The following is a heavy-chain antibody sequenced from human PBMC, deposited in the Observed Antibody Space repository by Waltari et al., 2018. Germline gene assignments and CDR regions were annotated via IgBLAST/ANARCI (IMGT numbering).Heavy chain of an antibody. Sequence: QVQLQQWGAGLLKPSETLSLTCAVYGGSFSGYYWSWIRQPTGKGLEWIGEINHSGSTNYNPSLKSRVTISVATSKHQFSLKLSSVTAADTAVYYCARGYRADTVTTSNYYYYMDVWGKGTTVTVSS. J-gene: IGHJ6*03. CDR3: ARGYRADTVTTSNYYYYMDV. CDR1: GGSFSGYY. CDR2: INHSGST. V-gene: IGHV4-34*01. D-gene: IGHD4-17*01.